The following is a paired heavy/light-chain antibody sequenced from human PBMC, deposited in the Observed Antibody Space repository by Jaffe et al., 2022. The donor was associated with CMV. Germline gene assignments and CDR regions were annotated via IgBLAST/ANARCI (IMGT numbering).Heavy chain of an antibody. CDR3: ARQQYYYYGSGSYYKRPYYYYYMDV. V-gene: IGHV5-10-1*03. CDR1: GYSFTNYW. J-gene: IGHJ6*03. D-gene: IGHD3-10*01. CDR2: IDPVDSYT. Sequence: EVQLVQSGAEVKKPGESLRISCNASGYSFTNYWISWVRQMPGKGLEWMGRIDPVDSYTDYRPAFQGHVTISADKSISTAYLQWSSVKASDTAMYYCARQQYYYYGSGSYYKRPYYYYYMDVWGKGTTVTVSS.
Light chain of an antibody. CDR2: GAS. J-gene: IGKJ2*01. Sequence: EIMMTQSPGTLSVSPGERATLSCRASQSISNNLAWFQQKPGQAPRLLIFGASTRATGIPARFSGSGSGTHFTLTVSSLQSEDFAVYYCHQYNAWPYTFGRGTKVEVK. CDR1: QSISNN. CDR3: HQYNAWPYT. V-gene: IGKV3-15*01.